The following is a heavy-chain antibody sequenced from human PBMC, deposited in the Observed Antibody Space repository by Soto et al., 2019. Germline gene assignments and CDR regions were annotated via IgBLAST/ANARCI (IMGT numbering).Heavy chain of an antibody. CDR2: IEQDETQR. V-gene: IGHV3-7*04. J-gene: IGHJ4*02. CDR3: ARDHSEGY. CDR1: GFTFSNHN. Sequence: PGGSLRLSCTSSGFTFSNHNFNWVRQAPGKGLEWVANIEQDETQRFYVDSVKGRFTISRDNAKNSLYLQMNSLRVEDTAVYFCARDHSEGYWGQGTLVAVSS.